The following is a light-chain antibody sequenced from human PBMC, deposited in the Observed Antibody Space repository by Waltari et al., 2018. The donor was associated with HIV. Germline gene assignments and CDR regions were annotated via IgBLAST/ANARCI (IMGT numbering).Light chain of an antibody. Sequence: EIVLTQSPGTLSLSPGERATLSCRASQSVSSSYLAWYQQKPGQAPRLLIYGASSRATDIPDRFRGSGSGTDFTLTISRLEPEDFAVYYCQQYGSSLVTFGGGTKVEIK. CDR3: QQYGSSLVT. CDR2: GAS. V-gene: IGKV3-20*01. CDR1: QSVSSSY. J-gene: IGKJ4*01.